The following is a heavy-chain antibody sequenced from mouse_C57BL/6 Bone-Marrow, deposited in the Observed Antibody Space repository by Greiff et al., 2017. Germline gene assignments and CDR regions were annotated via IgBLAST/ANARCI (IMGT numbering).Heavy chain of an antibody. Sequence: QVQLQQPGAELVKPGASVKMSCKASGYTFTSYWITWVKQRPGQGLEWIGDIYPGSGSTKYNEKFKRKATLTVDTSSSTAYMQLSSLTSEDSAVYYCARYYGNYDWYFDVWGTGTTVTVSS. V-gene: IGHV1-55*01. J-gene: IGHJ1*03. CDR2: IYPGSGST. CDR3: ARYYGNYDWYFDV. D-gene: IGHD2-1*01. CDR1: GYTFTSYW.